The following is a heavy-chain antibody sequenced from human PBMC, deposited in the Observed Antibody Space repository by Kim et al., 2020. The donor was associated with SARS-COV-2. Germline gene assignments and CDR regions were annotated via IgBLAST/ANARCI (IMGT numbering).Heavy chain of an antibody. J-gene: IGHJ5*02. Sequence: SETLSLTCTVSGDSFSHYYWNWIRQSPGKGLEWIGYIYYSGSTTYNPSLKSRLTMSLDTSKNHFSLKLSSVTAADTAIYYCSRSGSTGGFDWFDTWVPGT. CDR2: IYYSGST. D-gene: IGHD3-10*01. CDR3: SRSGSTGGFDWFDT. CDR1: GDSFSHYY. V-gene: IGHV4-59*08.